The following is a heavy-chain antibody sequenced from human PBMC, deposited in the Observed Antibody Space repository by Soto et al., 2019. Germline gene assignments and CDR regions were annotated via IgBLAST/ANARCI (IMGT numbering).Heavy chain of an antibody. Sequence: GGSLRLSCAASGLSFSSYAMNWVRQAPGKGLEWVSAISGSGGSTYYADSVKGRFIISRDISKNTPYLQMNSLRAEDTAVYYCAKDSGSWPYCSDYWGQGTLVTVSS. V-gene: IGHV3-23*01. CDR3: AKDSGSWPYCSDY. CDR1: GLSFSSYA. CDR2: ISGSGGST. D-gene: IGHD6-13*01. J-gene: IGHJ4*02.